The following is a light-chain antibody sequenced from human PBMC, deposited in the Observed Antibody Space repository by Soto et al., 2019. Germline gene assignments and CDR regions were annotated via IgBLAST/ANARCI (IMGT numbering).Light chain of an antibody. CDR1: QSLLHSNGYNY. CDR3: MQALQTPPMYT. V-gene: IGKV2-28*01. J-gene: IGKJ2*01. Sequence: DIVMTQSPLSLPVNPGEPASISCRSSQSLLHSNGYNYLDWYLQKPGQSPQLLIYLGSNRASGVADRFSGSGSGTDFTLKISRVAAEDVGVYYCMQALQTPPMYTFGQGTKLEIK. CDR2: LGS.